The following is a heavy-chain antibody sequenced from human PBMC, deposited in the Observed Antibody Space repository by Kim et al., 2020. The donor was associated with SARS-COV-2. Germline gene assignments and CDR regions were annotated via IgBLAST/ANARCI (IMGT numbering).Heavy chain of an antibody. CDR1: GFTVTSNY. D-gene: IGHD1-7*01. Sequence: GGSLRLSCAASGFTVTSNYMSWVRQAPGKGLEWVSVIYSGSATNTFYADSVRGRFTISRDNSKNTLYLQMNGLRAEDTAVYFCARVITGTFSFYYYYGLDVWGQGTTVTVSS. CDR2: IYSGSATNT. V-gene: IGHV3-53*01. J-gene: IGHJ6*02. CDR3: ARVITGTFSFYYYYGLDV.